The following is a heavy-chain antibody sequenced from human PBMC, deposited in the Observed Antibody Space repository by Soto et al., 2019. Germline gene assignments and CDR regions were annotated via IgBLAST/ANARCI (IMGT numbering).Heavy chain of an antibody. Sequence: EVQLVESGGGLVKPGESLRLSCEASGASFTNAWMNWVRQAPVKGLEWVGRIKTRIDSATTDYAAPVKGRFTISRDDSKNTLYLQMDSLKTEDTAVYYCTTEDPSWLRGLDYCGQGTLGTVSS. J-gene: IGHJ4*02. CDR3: TTEDPSWLRGLDY. CDR2: IKTRIDSATT. D-gene: IGHD5-12*01. CDR1: GASFTNAW. V-gene: IGHV3-15*01.